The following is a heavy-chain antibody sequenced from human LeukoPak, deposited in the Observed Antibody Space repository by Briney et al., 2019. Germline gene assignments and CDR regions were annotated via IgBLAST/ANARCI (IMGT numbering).Heavy chain of an antibody. J-gene: IGHJ4*02. V-gene: IGHV1-69*05. CDR1: GGTFSSYA. CDR3: ARGDSVAGTVSFDY. Sequence: GASVKVSCKASGGTFSSYAISWVRQAPGQGLEWMGGTIPIFGTANYAQKFQGRVTITTDESTSTAYMELSSLRSEDTAVYYRARGDSVAGTVSFDYWGQGTLVTVSS. CDR2: TIPIFGTA. D-gene: IGHD6-19*01.